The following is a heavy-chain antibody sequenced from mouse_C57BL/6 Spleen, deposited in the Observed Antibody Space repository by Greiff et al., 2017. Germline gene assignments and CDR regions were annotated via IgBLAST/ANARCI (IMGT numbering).Heavy chain of an antibody. CDR3: ARWWLPRYFDV. CDR2: FYPRDGST. D-gene: IGHD1-1*02. J-gene: IGHJ1*03. V-gene: IGHV1-78*01. CDR1: GYTFTDHS. Sequence: QVQLQQSDAELVKPGASVKISCKVSGYTFTDHSIHWMKQRPEQGLEWIGYFYPRDGSTKYNEKFKGKATLTADKSSSTAYMQLTSLTSEDSAVYFLARWWLPRYFDVWGTGTTVTVAA.